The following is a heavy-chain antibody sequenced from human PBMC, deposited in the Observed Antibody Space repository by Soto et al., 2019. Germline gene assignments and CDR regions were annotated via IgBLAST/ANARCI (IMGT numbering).Heavy chain of an antibody. CDR2: ISGSSGSK. V-gene: IGHV3-11*06. Sequence: GRGRRLSCSASGFIFNDYFMSCIRQAPGKGLEWLSNISGSSGSKKYGDSGKVRFTISIENAKKSLCRGMHSLGAEETALAYCARHAEEVTKLFDQWGKGTLVIV. CDR3: ARHAEEVTKLFDQ. J-gene: IGHJ4*02. CDR1: GFIFNDYF. D-gene: IGHD4-17*01.